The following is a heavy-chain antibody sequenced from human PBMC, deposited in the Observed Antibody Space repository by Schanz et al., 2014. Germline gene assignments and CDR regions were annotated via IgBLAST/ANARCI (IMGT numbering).Heavy chain of an antibody. D-gene: IGHD3-16*01. V-gene: IGHV3-64*07. J-gene: IGHJ3*02. CDR3: VRDVGGVAFDI. CDR1: GFTFSVYS. Sequence: EVQLVESGGGLVQPGGSLRLSCTASGFTFSVYSMHWVRQTPGKGLEHVSGITTSGSSTVYADSVKGRFTISRDNSKNTVYLQMGSLRTEDSAVYYCVRDVGGVAFDIWGQGTLVTVSS. CDR2: ITTSGSST.